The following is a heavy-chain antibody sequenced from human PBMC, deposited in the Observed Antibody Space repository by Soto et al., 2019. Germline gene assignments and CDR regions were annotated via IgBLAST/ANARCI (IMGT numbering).Heavy chain of an antibody. J-gene: IGHJ5*02. CDR2: LSTTGTYT. V-gene: IGHV3-11*05. CDR1: GFTFSDNY. D-gene: IGHD3-10*01. Sequence: QVQLVESGGGSVKPGGSLRLSCAASGFTFSDNYMSWIRQAPGKGLDLVSYLSTTGTYTNYADSVKGRFTISRDNTHNSLYLQRNSLRAEDTAGYYCARLQGSGSYAAWGQGTLVTVSS. CDR3: ARLQGSGSYAA.